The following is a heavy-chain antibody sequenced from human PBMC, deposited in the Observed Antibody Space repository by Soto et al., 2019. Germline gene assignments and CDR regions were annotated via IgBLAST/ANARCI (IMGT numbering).Heavy chain of an antibody. CDR2: ISYDGSNK. CDR1: GFTFSSYA. J-gene: IGHJ4*02. Sequence: PGGSLRLSCAASGFTFSSYAMHWVRQAPGKGLEWVAVISYDGSNKYYADSVKGRFTISRDNSKNTLYLQMNSLRAEDTAVYYCARDGGGYTAMVHFDYWGQGTLVTVSS. V-gene: IGHV3-30-3*01. D-gene: IGHD5-18*01. CDR3: ARDGGGYTAMVHFDY.